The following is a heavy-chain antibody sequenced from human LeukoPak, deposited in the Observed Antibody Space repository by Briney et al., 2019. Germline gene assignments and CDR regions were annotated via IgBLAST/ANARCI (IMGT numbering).Heavy chain of an antibody. CDR3: ARALERYYFDF. J-gene: IGHJ4*02. D-gene: IGHD1-1*01. Sequence: SQTLSLTCAISGDTVSGNSGAWIWIRQSPPRGLEWLGRTYYMSKWFHEYAVSVKGRIIISPDTANNQFSLHLSSVTADDTGVYYCARALERYYFDFWGQGTLVTVSS. V-gene: IGHV6-1*01. CDR2: TYYMSKWFH. CDR1: GDTVSGNSGA.